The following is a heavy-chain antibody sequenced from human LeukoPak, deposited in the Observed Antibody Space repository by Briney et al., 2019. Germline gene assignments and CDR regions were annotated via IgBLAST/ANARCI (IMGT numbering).Heavy chain of an antibody. D-gene: IGHD3-10*01. V-gene: IGHV3-21*01. J-gene: IGHJ3*02. CDR3: ARDLPAVVRGVDDAFDI. CDR2: ISSSSSYI. CDR1: GFTFSSYS. Sequence: KPGGSLRLSCAASGFTFSSYSMNWVRQAPGKGLEWVSSISSSSSYIYYADSVKGRLTISRDNAKNSLYLQMNSLRAEDTAVYYCARDLPAVVRGVDDAFDIWGQGTMVTVSS.